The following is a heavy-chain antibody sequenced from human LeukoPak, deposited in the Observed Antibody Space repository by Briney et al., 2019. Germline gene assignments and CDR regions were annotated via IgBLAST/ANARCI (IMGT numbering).Heavy chain of an antibody. Sequence: PSETLSLTCTVSGDSISRYYWSWIRQPAGKGLEWIGRIYNGGIITYNPSLKSRVTMSIDTSNNQFSLRLRFVTAADTAVYYCASRIVATKTGFDYWGQGTLVTVSS. CDR2: IYNGGII. V-gene: IGHV4-4*07. D-gene: IGHD5-12*01. CDR3: ASRIVATKTGFDY. J-gene: IGHJ4*02. CDR1: GDSISRYY.